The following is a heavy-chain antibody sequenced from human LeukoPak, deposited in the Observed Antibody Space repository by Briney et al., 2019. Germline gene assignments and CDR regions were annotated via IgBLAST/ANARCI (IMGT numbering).Heavy chain of an antibody. CDR2: IDSSSTTI. CDR1: GFTFSSYS. Sequence: PGGSLRLSCAASGFTFSSYSMSWVRQAPGKGLEWISYIDSSSTTIYYSDSVKGRFTISRDNAKNSLYLQMNSLRAEDTAVYYCARDTHYYGSGSPAFDIWGQGTMVTVSS. D-gene: IGHD3-10*01. V-gene: IGHV3-48*01. CDR3: ARDTHYYGSGSPAFDI. J-gene: IGHJ3*02.